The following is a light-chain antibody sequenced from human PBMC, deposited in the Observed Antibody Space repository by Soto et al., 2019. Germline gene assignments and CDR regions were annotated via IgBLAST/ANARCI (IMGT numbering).Light chain of an antibody. J-gene: IGLJ1*01. Sequence: QSVLIQPASVSGSPGQSITISCTGTSRDVGGSNYVSWYQHHPRRAPKLLIYEVSYRPSGVSSRFSGSKSGNTASLTISGLQAEDEADYYCSSYTSSNTLEVFGVGTKVTVL. CDR3: SSYTSSNTLEV. V-gene: IGLV2-14*01. CDR2: EVS. CDR1: SRDVGGSNY.